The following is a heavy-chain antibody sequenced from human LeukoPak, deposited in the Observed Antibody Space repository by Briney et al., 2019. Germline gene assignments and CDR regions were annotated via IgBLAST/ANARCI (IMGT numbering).Heavy chain of an antibody. V-gene: IGHV3-21*01. CDR3: ARKAFYRTDAFDI. CDR1: GFTFSSYS. CDR2: ISSSSSYI. Sequence: GGSLRLSCAASGFTFSSYSMNWVRQAPGKGLEWVSSISSSSSYIYYADSVKGRFTISRDNAKNSLYLQMNSLRAEDTAVYYCARKAFYRTDAFDIWGQGTMVTVSS. J-gene: IGHJ3*02. D-gene: IGHD2/OR15-2a*01.